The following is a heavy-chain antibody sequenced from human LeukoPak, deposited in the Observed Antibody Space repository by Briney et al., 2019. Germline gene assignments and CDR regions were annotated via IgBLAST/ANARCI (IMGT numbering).Heavy chain of an antibody. CDR3: VRDPGSGYSFLYYFDY. CDR2: INPNSGGT. Sequence: ASVKVSCKASGYTFTGYYMHWVRQAPGQGLEWMGWINPNSGGTNYAQKFQGRVTMTRDKSLSTAYMELSSLKSDDTAVYYCVRDPGSGYSFLYYFDYWGQGTLVTVSS. D-gene: IGHD5-18*01. V-gene: IGHV1-2*02. CDR1: GYTFTGYY. J-gene: IGHJ4*02.